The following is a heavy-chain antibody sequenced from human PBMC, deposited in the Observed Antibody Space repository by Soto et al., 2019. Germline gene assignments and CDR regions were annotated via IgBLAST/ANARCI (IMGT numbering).Heavy chain of an antibody. D-gene: IGHD3-10*01. CDR2: INADGTSA. Sequence: EVQLVESGGGLVQRGGSLRLSCEASGFTLNDYWMHWVRQVPGKGLVWVARINADGTSASYADSVKGRFTISRDNXXXTVYLLMXXXXXXXXXXXXXXXGXXXNYGPRGSXXXDFWG. V-gene: IGHV3-74*01. CDR3: XXGXXXNYGPRGSXXXDF. J-gene: IGHJ6*01. CDR1: GFTLNDYW.